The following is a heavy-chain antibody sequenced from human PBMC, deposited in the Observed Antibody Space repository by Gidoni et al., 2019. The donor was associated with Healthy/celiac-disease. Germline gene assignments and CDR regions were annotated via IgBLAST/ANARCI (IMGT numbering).Heavy chain of an antibody. J-gene: IGHJ3*02. CDR1: GCTFSSYS. Sequence: EVQLVESGGGLVKPGGSLRLSCAASGCTFSSYSMNWVRQAPGKGLEWVSSIMSSSSYIYYADSVKGRFTISRDNAKNSLYLQMNSLRAEDTAVYYCARDRGYYDSSGYLGDRAFDIWGQGTMVTVSS. D-gene: IGHD3-22*01. CDR3: ARDRGYYDSSGYLGDRAFDI. V-gene: IGHV3-21*01. CDR2: IMSSSSYI.